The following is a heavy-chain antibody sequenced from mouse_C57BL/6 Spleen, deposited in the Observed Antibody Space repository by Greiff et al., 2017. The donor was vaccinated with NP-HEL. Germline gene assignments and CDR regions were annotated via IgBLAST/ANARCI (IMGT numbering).Heavy chain of an antibody. Sequence: LQESGPELVKPGASVKISCKASGYTFTDYYINWVKQRPGQGLEWIGWIYPGSGNTKYNEKFKGKATLTVDTSSSTAYMQLSSLTSEDSAVYFCAREERGTTVVAPNYAMDYWGQGTSVTVSS. CDR2: IYPGSGNT. D-gene: IGHD1-1*01. J-gene: IGHJ4*01. CDR3: AREERGTTVVAPNYAMDY. V-gene: IGHV1-84*01. CDR1: GYTFTDYY.